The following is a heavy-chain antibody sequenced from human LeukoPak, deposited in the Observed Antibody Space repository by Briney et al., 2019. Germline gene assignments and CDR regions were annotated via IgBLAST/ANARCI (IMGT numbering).Heavy chain of an antibody. J-gene: IGHJ4*02. D-gene: IGHD5-12*01. CDR3: ARDNIVATIPFDY. CDR2: IIPIFGTA. V-gene: IGHV1-69*05. Sequence: SVKVSCKASGGTFSSYAISWARQAPGQGLEWMGRIIPIFGTANYAQKFQGRVTITTDESTSTAYIELSSLRSEDTAVYYCARDNIVATIPFDYWGQGTLVTVSS. CDR1: GGTFSSYA.